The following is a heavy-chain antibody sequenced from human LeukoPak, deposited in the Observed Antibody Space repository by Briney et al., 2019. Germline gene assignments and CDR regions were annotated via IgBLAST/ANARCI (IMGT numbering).Heavy chain of an antibody. V-gene: IGHV1-18*01. CDR3: ARVGHRDEDHFDY. Sequence: ASVKVSCKASGYTFTSYDINWVRQATGQGLKWMGWISAYNGNTNYAQNLQGRVIMTTDTSTSTVYMELRSLRSDDTAVYYCARVGHRDEDHFDYWGQGTLVTVSS. CDR1: GYTFTSYD. J-gene: IGHJ4*02. CDR2: ISAYNGNT. D-gene: IGHD5-24*01.